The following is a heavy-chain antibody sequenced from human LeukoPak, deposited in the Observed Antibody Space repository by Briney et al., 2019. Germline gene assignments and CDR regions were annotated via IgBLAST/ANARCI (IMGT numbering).Heavy chain of an antibody. D-gene: IGHD2-2*01. CDR3: ARVWGYHVGY. CDR2: IDYSGTSI. CDR1: GFTFSAYE. V-gene: IGHV3-48*03. Sequence: GGSLRLSCAASGFTFSAYEMNWVRQAPGKGMEWLSFIDYSGTSINYVDSVKGRFTISRDNAKNSLYLQMNSLRVDDTAIYYCARVWGYHVGYWGQGTLVSVSS. J-gene: IGHJ4*02.